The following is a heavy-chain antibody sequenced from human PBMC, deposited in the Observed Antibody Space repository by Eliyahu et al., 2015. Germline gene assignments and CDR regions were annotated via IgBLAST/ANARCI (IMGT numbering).Heavy chain of an antibody. Sequence: QVQLQQWGAGLLKPSETLSLTCXVYGGSLSGHYWXWXRQTPGKGPXWIGGLGKISRTGTTNYNPSLESRVTISEDTSKNQFSLKLTSLSAADTAVYYCARGGIIVVVAGAPRIPFEHWGPGIQVTVSS. CDR2: ISRTGTT. CDR1: GGSLSGHY. V-gene: IGHV4-34*01. CDR3: ARGGIIVVVAGAPRIPFEH. J-gene: IGHJ4*02. D-gene: IGHD2-21*01.